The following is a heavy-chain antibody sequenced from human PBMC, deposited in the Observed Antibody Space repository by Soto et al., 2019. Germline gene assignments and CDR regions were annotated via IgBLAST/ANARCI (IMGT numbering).Heavy chain of an antibody. CDR3: AKNQGVELVPLATVDWFDP. D-gene: IGHD1-26*01. J-gene: IGHJ5*02. CDR2: ISYDGSNQ. Sequence: VKLVESGGGVVQPGGSLRLSCAASGFTFNIYGMHWVRQAPDKGLEWVALISYDGSNQYYADSVKGRFTISRDNSKSTVYLELNNLSAEDTAVYHCAKNQGVELVPLATVDWFDPWGQGSVVTVSS. V-gene: IGHV3-30*18. CDR1: GFTFNIYG.